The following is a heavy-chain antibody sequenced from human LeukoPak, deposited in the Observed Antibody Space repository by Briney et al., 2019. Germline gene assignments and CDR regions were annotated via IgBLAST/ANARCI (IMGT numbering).Heavy chain of an antibody. CDR3: ARSGSGSYSHWFDP. V-gene: IGHV3-30*02. CDR1: GFTFSSYA. J-gene: IGHJ5*02. D-gene: IGHD3-10*01. CDR2: IRSDGSDK. Sequence: PGGSLRLSCAASGFTFSSYAMNWVRQAPGKGLEWVASIRSDGSDKKYADSVKGQFTISRDNSKSTLNLQMNSLRPEDTAVYYCARSGSGSYSHWFDPWGQGTLVTVSS.